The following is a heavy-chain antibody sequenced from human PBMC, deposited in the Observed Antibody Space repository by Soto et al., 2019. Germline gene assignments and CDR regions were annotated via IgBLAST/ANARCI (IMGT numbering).Heavy chain of an antibody. V-gene: IGHV1-69*01. CDR3: ATALGCRSTSCTLDY. CDR2: IITVSGAA. CDR1: GGTFGSYA. Sequence: QVQLVQSGAEVKKPGSSVKVSCKASGGTFGSYAFSWVRQAPGQGLEWMGGIITVSGAAHYAQKFQGRVTITADESTSTAYMELSSVSSQDTDVYYCATALGCRSTSCTLDYWGQGTRVIVSS. J-gene: IGHJ4*02. D-gene: IGHD2-2*01.